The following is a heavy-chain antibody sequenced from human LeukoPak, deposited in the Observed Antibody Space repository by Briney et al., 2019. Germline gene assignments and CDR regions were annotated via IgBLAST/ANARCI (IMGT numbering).Heavy chain of an antibody. CDR3: ARDRLHYDSLTGYPAD. CDR2: IYSGGST. CDR1: GFTVSSNY. J-gene: IGHJ4*02. D-gene: IGHD3-9*01. V-gene: IGHV3-66*01. Sequence: GGSLRLSCAASGFTVSSNYMSWVRQAPGEGLEWVSVIYSGGSTHYADSVKGRFSISRDNSKNTLYLQMNSLRAEDTAVYYCARDRLHYDSLTGYPADWGQGTLVTVSS.